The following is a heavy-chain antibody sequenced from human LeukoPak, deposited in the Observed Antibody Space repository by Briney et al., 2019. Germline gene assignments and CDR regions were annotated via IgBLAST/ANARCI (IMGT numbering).Heavy chain of an antibody. CDR3: HGYSSGWYWSDY. V-gene: IGHV3-53*01. CDR2: IYSGDST. D-gene: IGHD6-19*01. CDR1: GFTVSSNY. Sequence: GGSLRLSCAASGFTVSSNYMSWVRQAPGKGLEWVSVIYSGDSTYYADSVKGRFTISRDNSKNTLYLQMNSLRAEDTAEYYCHGYSSGWYWSDYWGQGTLVTVSS. J-gene: IGHJ4*02.